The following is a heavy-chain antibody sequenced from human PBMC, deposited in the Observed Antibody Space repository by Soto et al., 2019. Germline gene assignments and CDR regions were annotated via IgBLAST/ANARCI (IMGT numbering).Heavy chain of an antibody. V-gene: IGHV3-30*03. CDR1: GFTFRTYG. D-gene: IGHD2-2*01. CDR3: TTDGGYCVSTSCYDIDY. Sequence: GGSLRLSCAASGFTFRTYGIHWVRQAPGKGLEWVTFISSDGSNKYYADSVKGRFTISRDNSKNTLYLQMDSLRAEDTAVYYCTTDGGYCVSTSCYDIDYWGQGTLVTVSS. CDR2: ISSDGSNK. J-gene: IGHJ4*02.